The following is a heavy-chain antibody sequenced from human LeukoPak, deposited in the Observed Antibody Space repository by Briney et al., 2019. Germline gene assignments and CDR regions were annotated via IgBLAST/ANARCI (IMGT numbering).Heavy chain of an antibody. Sequence: PGGSLRLSCAASGFAFSSYALSWDRLAPGKGLEWVSAISGSASTTYYADSVKGRFTISRDNSKDTLYLQMNSLRAEDTAVYYCAKRDRLGYCTGGTCYSFDYWGQGTLVTVSS. CDR3: AKRDRLGYCTGGTCYSFDY. J-gene: IGHJ4*02. CDR1: GFAFSSYA. V-gene: IGHV3-23*01. D-gene: IGHD2-8*02. CDR2: ISGSASTT.